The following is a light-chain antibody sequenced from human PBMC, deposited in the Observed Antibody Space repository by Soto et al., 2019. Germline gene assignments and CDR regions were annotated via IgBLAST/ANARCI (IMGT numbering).Light chain of an antibody. CDR1: GGHGTYA. CDR3: QTWGTGIVV. V-gene: IGLV4-69*01. CDR2: VDSDGSH. Sequence: QSVLTQSPSASASLGASVKLTCTQTGGHGTYAVAWHQQQPEKGPRFLMKVDSDGSHSTGDGIPDRFSGSRSGAEHYLTISSLQSEDEADYYCQTWGTGIVVFGGGTKLTVL. J-gene: IGLJ2*01.